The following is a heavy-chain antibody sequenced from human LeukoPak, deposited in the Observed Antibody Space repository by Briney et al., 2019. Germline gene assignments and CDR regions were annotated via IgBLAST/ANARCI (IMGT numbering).Heavy chain of an antibody. J-gene: IGHJ4*02. Sequence: PGRSLRLSCAASGFTFSSYAMHWVRQAPGKGRRGVEVISYDGSNKYYADSVKGRFTISRDNSKNTLYLQMNSLRAEDTAVYYCARDGRVYSYGPAYFDYWGQGTLVTVSS. V-gene: IGHV3-30*04. D-gene: IGHD5-18*01. CDR3: ARDGRVYSYGPAYFDY. CDR1: GFTFSSYA. CDR2: ISYDGSNK.